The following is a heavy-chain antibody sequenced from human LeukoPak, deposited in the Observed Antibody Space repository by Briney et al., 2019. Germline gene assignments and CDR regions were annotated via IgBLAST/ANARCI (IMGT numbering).Heavy chain of an antibody. V-gene: IGHV3-9*01. CDR1: GFTFDDYA. J-gene: IGHJ4*02. CDR2: ISWNSGSI. Sequence: QPGRSLRLSCAASGFTFDDYAMHWVRQAPGKGLEWVSGISWNSGSIGYADSVRGRFTISRDNAKNSLYLQMNSLRAEDTALCYCAKDRARYSYGLDYWGQGTLVTVSS. D-gene: IGHD5-18*01. CDR3: AKDRARYSYGLDY.